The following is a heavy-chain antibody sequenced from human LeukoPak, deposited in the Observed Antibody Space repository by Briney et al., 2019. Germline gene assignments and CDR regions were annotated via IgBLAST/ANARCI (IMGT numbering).Heavy chain of an antibody. V-gene: IGHV4-4*02. Sequence: LETLSLTCSVSSDSTTSNFWSWVRQPPRKSLEWIGEIHRSGSTNYNPSLQSRVTISIDRSKNQIALELSSVTAADTAVYYCAREIVGGFNPGAYWGQGTLVTVSS. D-gene: IGHD1-14*01. CDR2: IHRSGST. CDR3: AREIVGGFNPGAY. J-gene: IGHJ4*02. CDR1: SDSTTSNF.